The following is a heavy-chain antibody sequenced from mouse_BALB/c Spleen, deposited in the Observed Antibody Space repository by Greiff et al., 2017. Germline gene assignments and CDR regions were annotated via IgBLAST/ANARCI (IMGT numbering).Heavy chain of an antibody. Sequence: DVKLVESGGGLVQPGGSLRLSCATSGFTFTDYYMSWVRQPPGKALEWLGFIRNKANGYTTEYSASVKGRFTISRDNSQSILYLQMNTLRAEDSATYYCARPSYYYGSSFDYWGQGTTLTVSS. D-gene: IGHD1-1*01. CDR1: GFTFTDYY. V-gene: IGHV7-3*02. CDR3: ARPSYYYGSSFDY. CDR2: IRNKANGYTT. J-gene: IGHJ2*01.